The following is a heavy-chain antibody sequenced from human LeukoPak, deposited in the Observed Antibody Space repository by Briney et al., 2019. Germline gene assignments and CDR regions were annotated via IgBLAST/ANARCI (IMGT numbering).Heavy chain of an antibody. CDR2: ISSSSTYI. V-gene: IGHV3-21*01. Sequence: SGGSLRLSCAASGFTFSSYIMNWVRQAPGKGLEWVSSISSSSTYIHYADSVKGRFTISRDNAKNSLYLQMNSLRAEDTAVYYCARPYSGSYDYWGQGTLVTVSS. D-gene: IGHD1-26*01. J-gene: IGHJ4*02. CDR1: GFTFSSYI. CDR3: ARPYSGSYDY.